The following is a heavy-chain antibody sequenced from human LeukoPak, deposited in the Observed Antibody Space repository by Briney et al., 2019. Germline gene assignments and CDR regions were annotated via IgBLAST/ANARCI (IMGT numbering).Heavy chain of an antibody. V-gene: IGHV3-23*01. Sequence: LTGGSLRLSRAASGFTFSSYAMSWVRQAPGKGLEWVSAISGSGGSTYYADSVKGRFTISRDNSKNTLYLQMNSLRAEDTAVYYCAKEYDSSGYALYYYYGMDVWGQGTTVTVSS. CDR2: ISGSGGST. CDR1: GFTFSSYA. J-gene: IGHJ6*02. CDR3: AKEYDSSGYALYYYYGMDV. D-gene: IGHD3-22*01.